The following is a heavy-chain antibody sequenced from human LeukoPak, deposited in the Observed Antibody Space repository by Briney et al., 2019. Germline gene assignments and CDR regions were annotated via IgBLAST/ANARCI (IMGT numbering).Heavy chain of an antibody. J-gene: IGHJ1*01. CDR1: GYTFSEYY. V-gene: IGHV1-2*02. D-gene: IGHD1-14*01. CDR2: FNPKNGAT. Sequence: ASVKVSCKASGYTFSEYYIHWVRQAPGQGLEWMGWFNPKNGATNFAQNFQGRVTMARDTSFNTAYTELTRLRSDDTAAYYCARALPYVTTFGITVEFFQQWGQGTLVTVSS. CDR3: ARALPYVTTFGITVEFFQQ.